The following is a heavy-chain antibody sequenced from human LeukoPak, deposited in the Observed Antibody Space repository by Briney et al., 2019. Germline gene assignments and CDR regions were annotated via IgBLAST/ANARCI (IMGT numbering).Heavy chain of an antibody. D-gene: IGHD6-19*01. Sequence: GASVKVSCKASGGTFSSYAISWVRQAPGQGLEWMGGIIPIFGTANYAQKFQGRVTITADKSTSTAYMELSSLRSEDTAVYYCARDLVSYTSGWWFDYGAREPWSPSPQ. CDR1: GGTFSSYA. J-gene: IGHJ4*02. CDR2: IIPIFGTA. V-gene: IGHV1-69*06. CDR3: ARDLVSYTSGWWFDY.